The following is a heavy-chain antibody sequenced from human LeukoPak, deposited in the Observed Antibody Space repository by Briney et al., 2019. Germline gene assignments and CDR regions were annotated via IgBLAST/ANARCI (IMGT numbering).Heavy chain of an antibody. D-gene: IGHD3-22*01. CDR3: AKRGVVIRVILVGFHKEAYYFDS. Sequence: EGSLRLSCAVSGITLSNYGMSWVRQAPGKGLEWVAGISGSGGGTNYADSVKGRFTISRDNARNTLYLQMNSLRVEDTAVYFCAKRGVVIRVILVGFHKEAYYFDSWGQGALVTVSS. CDR1: GITLSNYG. V-gene: IGHV3-23*01. J-gene: IGHJ4*02. CDR2: ISGSGGGT.